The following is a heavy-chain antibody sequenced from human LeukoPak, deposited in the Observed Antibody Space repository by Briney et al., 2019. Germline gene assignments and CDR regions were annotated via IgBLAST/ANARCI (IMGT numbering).Heavy chain of an antibody. J-gene: IGHJ4*02. CDR3: ARGYSSGPDY. V-gene: IGHV3-21*01. D-gene: IGHD6-19*01. CDR1: GFTFSSYS. CDR2: ISSSGSNI. Sequence: PGGSLRLSCAASGFTFSSYSVNWVRQAPGKGLEWVSSISSSGSNIHYADSVKGRFTISRDNAKNSLYLQMTSLRAEDTAMYYCARGYSSGPDYWGQGALVTVSS.